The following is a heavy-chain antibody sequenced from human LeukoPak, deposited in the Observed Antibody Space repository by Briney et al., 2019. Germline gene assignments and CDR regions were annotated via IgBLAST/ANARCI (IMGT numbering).Heavy chain of an antibody. Sequence: ASVKVSCKASGYNFITYGFSWVRQAPGQGLEWMGWINPYHGKTKYAQKLQGRVTMTTDTSTNTAHMELRSLTSDDTAVYFCARDCIAAAVLDFWGQGTLVTVSS. CDR1: GYNFITYG. D-gene: IGHD6-13*01. CDR2: INPYHGKT. J-gene: IGHJ4*02. CDR3: ARDCIAAAVLDF. V-gene: IGHV1-18*01.